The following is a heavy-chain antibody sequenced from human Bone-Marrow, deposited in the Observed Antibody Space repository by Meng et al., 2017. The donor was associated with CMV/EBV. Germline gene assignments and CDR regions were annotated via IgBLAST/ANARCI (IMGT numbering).Heavy chain of an antibody. J-gene: IGHJ4*02. V-gene: IGHV1-46*01. Sequence: ASVKVSCKASGYTFTSYYMHWVRQAPGQGLEWMGIINPSGGSTSYAQKFQGRVTMTRNTSISTAYMELSSLRSEDTAVYYCARGRGVGLEPRENDYWGQGTLVTVSS. D-gene: IGHD1-1*01. CDR2: INPSGGST. CDR1: GYTFTSYY. CDR3: ARGRGVGLEPRENDY.